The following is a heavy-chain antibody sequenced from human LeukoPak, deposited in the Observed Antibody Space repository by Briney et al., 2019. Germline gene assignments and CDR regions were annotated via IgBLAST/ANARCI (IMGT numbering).Heavy chain of an antibody. CDR2: MNPNSGNT. CDR1: GYTFTSYD. V-gene: IGHV1-8*01. J-gene: IGHJ4*02. Sequence: ASVKVSCKASGYTFTSYDINWVRQATGQGLEWMGWMNPNSGNTGYAQKFQGRVTMTRNTSISTAYMELSSLRSEDTAVYYCARGAYYYGSGSYYSLSVFDYWGQGTLVTVSS. CDR3: ARGAYYYGSGSYYSLSVFDY. D-gene: IGHD3-10*01.